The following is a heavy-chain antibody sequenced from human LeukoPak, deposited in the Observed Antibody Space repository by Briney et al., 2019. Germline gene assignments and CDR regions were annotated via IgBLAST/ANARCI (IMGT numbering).Heavy chain of an antibody. D-gene: IGHD2/OR15-2a*01. V-gene: IGHV3-7*03. J-gene: IGHJ4*02. CDR2: IKQDGGEK. Sequence: GGSLRLSCAASGFTFSSYWLSWVRQAPGKGLECVANIKQDGGEKYYVDSVKGRFTISRDNAKNSLYLQMNSLRAEDTAVYYCAKDRSTTVSNTLGYFDYWGQGTLDTVSS. CDR1: GFTFSSYW. CDR3: AKDRSTTVSNTLGYFDY.